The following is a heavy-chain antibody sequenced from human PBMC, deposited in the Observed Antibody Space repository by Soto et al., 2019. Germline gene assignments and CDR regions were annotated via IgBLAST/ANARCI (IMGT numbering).Heavy chain of an antibody. CDR1: GFTFSSYA. D-gene: IGHD3-22*01. V-gene: IGHV3-23*01. CDR2: ISGSGGST. Sequence: EVQLLESGGGLVQPGGSLRLSCAASGFTFSSYAMSWVRQAPGKGLEWVSAISGSGGSTYYADSVKGRFTISRDNSKNTLYLQRNSLRAEDTAVYYCVGRGGGGYYDSSGYYGYWGQGTLVTVSS. J-gene: IGHJ4*02. CDR3: VGRGGGGYYDSSGYYGY.